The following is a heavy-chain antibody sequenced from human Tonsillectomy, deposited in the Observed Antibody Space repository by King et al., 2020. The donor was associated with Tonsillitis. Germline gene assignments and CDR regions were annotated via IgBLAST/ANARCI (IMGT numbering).Heavy chain of an antibody. CDR1: GGSFSGYY. Sequence: VQLQQWGAGLLKPSEPLSLTCAVYGGSFSGYYWSWIRQPPGKGLEWIGEINHSGSTNYNPSLKSRVTISVDTSKNQFSLKLSSVTAADTAVYYCATHGYYYDRPGGFDPWGQGTLVTVSS. D-gene: IGHD3-22*01. V-gene: IGHV4-34*01. CDR3: ATHGYYYDRPGGFDP. CDR2: INHSGST. J-gene: IGHJ5*02.